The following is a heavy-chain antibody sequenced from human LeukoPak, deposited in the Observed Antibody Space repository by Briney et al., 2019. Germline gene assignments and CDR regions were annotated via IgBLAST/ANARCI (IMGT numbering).Heavy chain of an antibody. CDR1: GDSISSYY. CDR3: ARSSSGWYPNY. V-gene: IGHV4-59*01. D-gene: IGHD6-19*01. CDR2: IYYSGST. Sequence: SETLSLTCTVSGDSISSYYWSWIRQPPGKGLEWIGYIYYSGSTNYNPSLKSRVTISVDTSNNQISLKLSSVTAADTAVYYCARSSSGWYPNYWGQRSLVTVSS. J-gene: IGHJ4*02.